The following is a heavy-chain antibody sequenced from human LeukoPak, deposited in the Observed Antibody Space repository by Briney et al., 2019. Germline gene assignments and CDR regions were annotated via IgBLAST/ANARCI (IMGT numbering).Heavy chain of an antibody. CDR1: GGSISSGGYY. CDR3: ARAAVPAAISWFDP. J-gene: IGHJ5*02. Sequence: PSETLSLTCTVSGGSISSGGYYWSWIRQHPGKGLEWIGYIYYSGSTYYNPSLKSRVTISVDTSKNQSSLKLSSVTAADTAVYYCARAAVPAAISWFDPWGQGTLVTVSS. V-gene: IGHV4-31*03. D-gene: IGHD2-2*02. CDR2: IYYSGST.